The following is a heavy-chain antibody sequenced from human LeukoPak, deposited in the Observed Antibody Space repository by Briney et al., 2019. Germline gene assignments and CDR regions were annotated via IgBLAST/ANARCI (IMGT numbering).Heavy chain of an antibody. J-gene: IGHJ6*03. Sequence: SETLALTCTVSGGSISSYYWSWIRQPPGKGLEWIGYIYTSWSTNYNPSLKSRVTISVDTSKNQSSLKLSSVTAADTAVYYCARQFAYSSSYYYYYYMDVWGKGPTVTVSS. CDR1: GGSISSYY. V-gene: IGHV4-4*09. CDR2: IYTSWST. CDR3: ARQFAYSSSYYYYYYMDV. D-gene: IGHD6-6*01.